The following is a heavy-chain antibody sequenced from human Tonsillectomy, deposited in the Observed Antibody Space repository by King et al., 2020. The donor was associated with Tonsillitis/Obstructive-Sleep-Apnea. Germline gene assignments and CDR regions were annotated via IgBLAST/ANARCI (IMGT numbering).Heavy chain of an antibody. CDR2: INPSDGIT. D-gene: IGHD3-22*01. V-gene: IGHV1-46*01. CDR1: GYTFTRNY. Sequence: QLVQSGAEVKKPGASVKVSCEASGYTFTRNYVHWVRQAPGQGLEWMGIINPSDGITTYAQKFQGRVTMTTDTSTSTVNMELSSLRAEDTAVYYCVRNDKDGRHLDYWGQGSLVSVSS. CDR3: VRNDKDGRHLDY. J-gene: IGHJ4*02.